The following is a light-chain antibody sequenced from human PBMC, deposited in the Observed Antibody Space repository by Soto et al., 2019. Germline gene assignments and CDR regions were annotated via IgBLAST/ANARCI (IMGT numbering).Light chain of an antibody. Sequence: EIVMTQSPATLSVSPGERATLSCRASQSVSSNLAWYQQKPGQAPRLLIYGASTRATGIPARFSGSGSGTEFKLTISSLQSEDFAVYDCQQYNNWPPWTFGQGTKVEIK. V-gene: IGKV3-15*01. CDR2: GAS. CDR3: QQYNNWPPWT. J-gene: IGKJ1*01. CDR1: QSVSSN.